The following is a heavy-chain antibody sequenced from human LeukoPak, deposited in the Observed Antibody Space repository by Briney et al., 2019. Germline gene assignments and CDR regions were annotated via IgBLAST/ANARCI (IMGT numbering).Heavy chain of an antibody. CDR1: GGTFSSYA. CDR2: IIPIFGTA. D-gene: IGHD3-3*02. V-gene: IGHV1-69*05. Sequence: ASVKVSCKASGGTFSSYAISWVRQAPGQGLEWMGGIIPIFGTANYAQKFRGRVTITTDESTSTAYMELSSLRSEDTAVYYCAREGPEAPNSIYYFDYWGQGTLVTVSS. J-gene: IGHJ4*02. CDR3: AREGPEAPNSIYYFDY.